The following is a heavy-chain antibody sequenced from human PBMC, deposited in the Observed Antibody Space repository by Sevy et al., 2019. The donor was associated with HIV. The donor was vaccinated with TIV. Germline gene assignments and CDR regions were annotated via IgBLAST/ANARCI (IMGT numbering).Heavy chain of an antibody. CDR3: AKVYYYDSGTILPRGMDV. CDR1: GFTFDNNT. D-gene: IGHD3-10*01. Sequence: GGCLRLSCAASGFTFDNNTMYWVRQAPGKGLEWVSVISGSGFSTKYAGSVKGRFTISRDISKSTLYLTMNSLRAEDTAVYYCAKVYYYDSGTILPRGMDVWGQGTTVTVSS. V-gene: IGHV3-23*01. CDR2: ISGSGFST. J-gene: IGHJ6*02.